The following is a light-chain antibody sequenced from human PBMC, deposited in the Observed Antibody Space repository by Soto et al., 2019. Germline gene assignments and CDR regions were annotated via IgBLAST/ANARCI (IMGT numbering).Light chain of an antibody. Sequence: EIVLTQSPGTLSLSPGERATLSCRASQSISSTFLAWYQHKPGQAPKLVIYGASRRATGIPDRFSGSGSGTDFTITISRLEPEDFAVYYCQQYESSWTFGQGTKVEMK. CDR3: QQYESSWT. CDR1: QSISSTF. CDR2: GAS. V-gene: IGKV3-20*01. J-gene: IGKJ1*01.